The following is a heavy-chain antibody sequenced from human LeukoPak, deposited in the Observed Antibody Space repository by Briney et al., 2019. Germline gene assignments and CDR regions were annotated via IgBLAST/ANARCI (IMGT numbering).Heavy chain of an antibody. D-gene: IGHD3-10*01. CDR1: RFTLSSYS. CDR2: ISCSSSYI. CDR3: GGSGNYGMDV. J-gene: IGHJ6*04. Sequence: GGSLRLSCAASRFTLSSYSMKCVPQAPGKGLEWVSSISCSSSYIYYADSVKGRFTISRDNAKNSLYLQMNSLRAEDTAVYYCGGSGNYGMDVWGKGSAVTVSS. V-gene: IGHV3-21*01.